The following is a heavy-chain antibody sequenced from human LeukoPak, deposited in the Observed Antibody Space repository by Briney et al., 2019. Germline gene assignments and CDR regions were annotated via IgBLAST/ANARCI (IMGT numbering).Heavy chain of an antibody. J-gene: IGHJ2*01. D-gene: IGHD3-22*01. CDR2: MNSNTGNT. V-gene: IGHV1-8*02. CDR1: GFTLTNFD. Sequence: ASVKVSCKASGFTLTNFDINWVQQATGQALEWIGWMNSNTGNTGYAQEFQGRVTMTRDTSIGTAYMELTNLRSEDTAVYYCARGRRGSSGPWSWYLDLWGRGTLVTASS. CDR3: ARGRRGSSGPWSWYLDL.